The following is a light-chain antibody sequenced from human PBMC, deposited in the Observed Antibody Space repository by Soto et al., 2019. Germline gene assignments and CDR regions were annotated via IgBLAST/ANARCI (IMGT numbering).Light chain of an antibody. J-gene: IGLJ1*01. V-gene: IGLV2-14*02. CDR3: SSYTSSSTNV. Sequence: QSVLTQPASVSGSPGQSIALSCTGTSSDVGSYNLVSWYQQYPGKAPKLLISEGSKRPSGISNRFSGSKSGNTASLTISGLQAEGEADYYCSSYTSSSTNVFGTGTKLTVL. CDR2: EGS. CDR1: SSDVGSYNL.